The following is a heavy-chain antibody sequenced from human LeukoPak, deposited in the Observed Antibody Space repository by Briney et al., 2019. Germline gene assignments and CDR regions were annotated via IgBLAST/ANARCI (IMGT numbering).Heavy chain of an antibody. CDR2: ISSSSSTI. CDR1: GFTFSSYE. J-gene: IGHJ4*02. V-gene: IGHV3-48*03. Sequence: GGSLRLSCAASGFTFSSYEMNWVRQAPGKGLEGVSYISSSSSTIYYADSVKGRFPISRDNAKNSLCLQMNSLRAEDTAVSYCARDPVTTAASFDYWGQGTLVTVSS. D-gene: IGHD4-17*01. CDR3: ARDPVTTAASFDY.